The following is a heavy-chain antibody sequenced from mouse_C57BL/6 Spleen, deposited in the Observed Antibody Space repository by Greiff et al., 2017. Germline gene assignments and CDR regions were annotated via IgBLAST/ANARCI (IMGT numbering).Heavy chain of an antibody. D-gene: IGHD2-14*01. Sequence: QVQLQQSGAELVRPGASVKLSCTASGYTFTSYGISWVKQRTGQGLEWIGEIYPRSGNTYYNEKFKGKATLTADTSSSTAYMGLRSLTSEDSAVCFCASGRYYAMDYWGQGTSVTVSS. CDR1: GYTFTSYG. J-gene: IGHJ4*01. V-gene: IGHV1-81*01. CDR2: IYPRSGNT. CDR3: ASGRYYAMDY.